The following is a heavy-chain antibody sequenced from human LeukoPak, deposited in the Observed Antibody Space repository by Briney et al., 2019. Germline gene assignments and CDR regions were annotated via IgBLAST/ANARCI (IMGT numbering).Heavy chain of an antibody. CDR3: ARLRMGRSYESSSYKAEYFQH. CDR2: IYHSGST. J-gene: IGHJ1*01. D-gene: IGHD3-22*01. Sequence: SETLSLTRSVSGYSISSGYYWGWIRQPPGKGLEWIGSIYHSGSTYYNPSLRSRVTISVDTSKNQYSLKLSSVTAADTAVYYCARLRMGRSYESSSYKAEYFQHWGQGTLGTVSS. CDR1: GYSISSGYY. V-gene: IGHV4-38-2*02.